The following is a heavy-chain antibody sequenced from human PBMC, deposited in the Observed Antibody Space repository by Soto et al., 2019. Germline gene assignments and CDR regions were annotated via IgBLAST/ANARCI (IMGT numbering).Heavy chain of an antibody. CDR3: AGGRLDY. Sequence: QVQLQESGPGLVKPSGTLSLTCAVSGGSISSSNWWSWVRQPPGKGLEWIGEIYHSGSTNYNPSRNSRVTISVDKSTNQFSVKLSSGSATDTAVYYCAGGRLDYWGQGTLVTVPS. CDR2: IYHSGST. J-gene: IGHJ4*02. V-gene: IGHV4-4*02. CDR1: GGSISSSNW.